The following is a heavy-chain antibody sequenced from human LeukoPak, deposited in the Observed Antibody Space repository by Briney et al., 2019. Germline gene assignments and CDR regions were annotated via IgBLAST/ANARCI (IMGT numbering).Heavy chain of an antibody. J-gene: IGHJ6*04. CDR2: MSGSGVNT. CDR3: AELGITMIGGV. D-gene: IGHD3-10*02. CDR1: GFTFRSYG. Sequence: GGSLRLSCAASGFTFRSYGMSWVRQAPGKGLEWVSGMSGSGVNTDYADSVKGRFTISRDNAKNSLYLQMNSLRAEDTAVYYCAELGITMIGGVWGKGTTVTISS. V-gene: IGHV3-23*01.